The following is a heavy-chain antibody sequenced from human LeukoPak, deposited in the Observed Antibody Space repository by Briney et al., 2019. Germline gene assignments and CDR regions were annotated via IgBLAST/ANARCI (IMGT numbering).Heavy chain of an antibody. V-gene: IGHV3-23*01. CDR1: GFTFSSYA. CDR3: ANLNAPYWGNFDY. Sequence: GGSLRLSCAASGFTFSSYAMSWVRQAPGKGLEWVSAISGSGGSTYYADSVKGRFTISRDNSKNTLYLQMNSLRAEDTAVYYCANLNAPYWGNFDYWGQGTLVTVSS. CDR2: ISGSGGST. D-gene: IGHD3-16*01. J-gene: IGHJ4*02.